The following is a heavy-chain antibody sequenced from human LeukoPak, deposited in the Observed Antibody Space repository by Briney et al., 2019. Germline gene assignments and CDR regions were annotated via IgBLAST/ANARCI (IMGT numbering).Heavy chain of an antibody. CDR2: IYYSGST. Sequence: PSETLSLTCTVSGGSISSGGYYWSWIRQHPGKGLEWIGYIYYSGSTYHNPSLKSRVTISVDTSKNQFSLKLSSVTAADTAVYYCARDSGWYGYYGMDVWGQGTTVTVSS. CDR3: ARDSGWYGYYGMDV. J-gene: IGHJ6*02. CDR1: GGSISSGGYY. V-gene: IGHV4-31*03. D-gene: IGHD6-19*01.